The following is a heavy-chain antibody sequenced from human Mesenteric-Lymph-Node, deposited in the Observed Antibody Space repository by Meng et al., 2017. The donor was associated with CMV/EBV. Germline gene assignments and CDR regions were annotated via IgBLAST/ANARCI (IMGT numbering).Heavy chain of an antibody. J-gene: IGHJ4*02. CDR3: AKDRSGSGSYYMFSDY. Sequence: GESLKISCVASGFTFDTYGMHWVRQAPGKGLEWVAFIRHDGSKKYYSDSVKGRFTFSRDNSRNTLYLQMNSLRVEDTAVYYCAKDRSGSGSYYMFSDYWGQGTLVTVSS. CDR1: GFTFDTYG. D-gene: IGHD3-10*01. CDR2: IRHDGSKK. V-gene: IGHV3-30*02.